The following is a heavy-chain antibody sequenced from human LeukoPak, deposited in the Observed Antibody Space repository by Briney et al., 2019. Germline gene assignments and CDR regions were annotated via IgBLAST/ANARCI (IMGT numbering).Heavy chain of an antibody. CDR3: ARQPRLAPYYYDSSGYSPNLGAFDI. V-gene: IGHV5-51*01. CDR1: GYSFTSYW. CDR2: IYPGDSDT. D-gene: IGHD3-22*01. Sequence: GESLKISCKGSGYSFTSYWIGWVRQMPGKGLEWMGIIYPGDSDTRYSPSFQGQVTISADKSISTAYLQWSSLKASDTAMYYCARQPRLAPYYYDSSGYSPNLGAFDIWGQGTMVTVSS. J-gene: IGHJ3*02.